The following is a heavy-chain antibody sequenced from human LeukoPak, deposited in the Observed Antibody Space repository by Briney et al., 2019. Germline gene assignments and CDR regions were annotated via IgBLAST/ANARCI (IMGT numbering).Heavy chain of an antibody. CDR1: GFTVSSNY. CDR3: ARVQAPYYYDSSGYYLDY. Sequence: GGSLSLSCAASGFTVSSNYMSWVRQAPGKGLEWVSVIYSGGSTYYADSVKGRFTISRDNSKNTLYLQMNRLRAEDTAVYYCARVQAPYYYDSSGYYLDYWGQGTLVTVSS. V-gene: IGHV3-53*01. CDR2: IYSGGST. J-gene: IGHJ4*02. D-gene: IGHD3-22*01.